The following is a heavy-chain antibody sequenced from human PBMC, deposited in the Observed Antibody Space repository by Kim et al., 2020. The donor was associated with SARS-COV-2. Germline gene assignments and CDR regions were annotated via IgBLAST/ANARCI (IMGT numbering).Heavy chain of an antibody. CDR2: A. CDR3: ARRTPRDAFVI. V-gene: IGHV1-69*01. Sequence: AHYAPKCQGRVTITADESTSTAYMELSSLRSEDTAVYYCARRTPRDAFVIWGQGTMVTVSS. J-gene: IGHJ3*02.